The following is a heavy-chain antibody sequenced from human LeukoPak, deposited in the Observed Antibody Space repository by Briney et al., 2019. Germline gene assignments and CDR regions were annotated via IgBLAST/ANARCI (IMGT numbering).Heavy chain of an antibody. CDR1: KFTFSNYF. CDR3: ARGTYYYEF. J-gene: IGHJ4*02. V-gene: IGHV3-7*04. D-gene: IGHD3-22*01. Sequence: PGGSLRLSCAASKFTFSNYFMTWVRQAPGKGLEWVAYMNQVGNEKKYLDSVKGRFTISRDNAKNSLYLQMNSLRAEDTAVYYCARGTYYYEFWGQGTLLTLSS. CDR2: MNQVGNEK.